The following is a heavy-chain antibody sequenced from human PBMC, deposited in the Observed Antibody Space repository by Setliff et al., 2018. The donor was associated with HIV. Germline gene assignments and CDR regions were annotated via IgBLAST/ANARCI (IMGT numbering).Heavy chain of an antibody. Sequence: GGSLRLSCAASGFTFSSYWMSWVRQAPGKGLEWVSTISNIDGSTYFADSVKGRFTISGDNSKNTVYLQMNSLRAEDTAVYYCARDLSYDYDRSSDTFDYWGQGTLVTVSS. CDR2: ISNIDGST. CDR1: GFTFSSYW. J-gene: IGHJ4*02. CDR3: ARDLSYDYDRSSDTFDY. V-gene: IGHV3-23*01. D-gene: IGHD3-22*01.